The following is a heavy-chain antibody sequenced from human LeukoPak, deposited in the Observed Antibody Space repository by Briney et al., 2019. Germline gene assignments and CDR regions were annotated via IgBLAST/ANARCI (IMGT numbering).Heavy chain of an antibody. D-gene: IGHD3-16*01. V-gene: IGHV5-51*01. CDR1: GYSFTSYW. CDR2: IYPGDSDT. J-gene: IGHJ6*03. Sequence: GESLKISCKGSGYSFTSYWIGWVRQMPGKGLEWMGIIYPGDSDTRCSPSFQGQVTISADKSISTAYLQWSSLKASDTAMYYCARLGRDHNYYYYYMDVWGKGTTVTVSS. CDR3: ARLGRDHNYYYYYMDV.